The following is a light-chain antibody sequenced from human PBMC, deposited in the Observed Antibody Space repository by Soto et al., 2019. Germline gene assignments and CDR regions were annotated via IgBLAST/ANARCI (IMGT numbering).Light chain of an antibody. CDR1: QSISSY. V-gene: IGKV1-39*01. Sequence: DIQMTQSPSSLSASVGDRVTITCRASQSISSYLNWYQQKPGKAPKLLIYAASRLQSGVPSRFSGSGSGTDLPLTISSLQPEDFATYSCHQSYSTPLTFGHGTKVEIK. CDR2: AAS. CDR3: HQSYSTPLT. J-gene: IGKJ1*01.